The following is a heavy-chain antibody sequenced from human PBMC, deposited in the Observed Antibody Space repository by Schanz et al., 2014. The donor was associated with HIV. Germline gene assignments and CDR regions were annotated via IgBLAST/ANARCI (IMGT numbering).Heavy chain of an antibody. CDR3: ARGVPVVDLLDYHGLDV. J-gene: IGHJ6*02. D-gene: IGHD2-2*01. CDR2: IIPIFGTR. Sequence: QVHLEQSGAEVRKPGSSMKVSCKASGGNFSSYGISWVRQAPGQGLEWMGGIIPIFGTRNYAQKFQVRVTFTADKFTGTAYMELSSLRSEDTAVYYCARGVPVVDLLDYHGLDVWGQGTTVTVSS. CDR1: GGNFSSYG. V-gene: IGHV1-69*06.